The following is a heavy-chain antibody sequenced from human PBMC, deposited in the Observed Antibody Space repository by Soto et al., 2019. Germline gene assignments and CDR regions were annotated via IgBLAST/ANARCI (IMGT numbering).Heavy chain of an antibody. V-gene: IGHV3-30*04. D-gene: IGHD2-2*01. Sequence: GGSLRLSGPASGFTFSIYAIHWVRQAPGKGLEWVAVISDDGINKYYADSVKGRFTISRDNSKNTLYLQMNSLRAEDTAVYYCAKEVVPAAMVYYYYMDVWGKGTTVTVSS. CDR3: AKEVVPAAMVYYYYMDV. CDR1: GFTFSIYA. J-gene: IGHJ6*03. CDR2: ISDDGINK.